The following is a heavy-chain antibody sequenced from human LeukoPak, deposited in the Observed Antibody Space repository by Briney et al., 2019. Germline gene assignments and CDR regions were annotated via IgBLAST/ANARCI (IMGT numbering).Heavy chain of an antibody. J-gene: IGHJ4*02. D-gene: IGHD5/OR15-5a*01. Sequence: GGSLRLSCAASRFIFSDYYMSWIRQAPGKGLEWISYISSSSSYTNYVDSVKGRFTISRDNAKNSLYLQMNSLRAEDTAVYYCARAVSVSSYYFDCWGQGTLVTVSS. CDR2: ISSSSSYT. V-gene: IGHV3-11*05. CDR1: RFIFSDYY. CDR3: ARAVSVSSYYFDC.